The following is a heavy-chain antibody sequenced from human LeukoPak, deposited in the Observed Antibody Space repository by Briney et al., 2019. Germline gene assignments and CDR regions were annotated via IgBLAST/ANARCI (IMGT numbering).Heavy chain of an antibody. J-gene: IGHJ2*01. D-gene: IGHD1-1*01. V-gene: IGHV4-34*01. CDR3: ARKHDLYWYFDL. CDR2: INHSGST. CDR1: GGSFSGYY. Sequence: SETLSLTCAVYGGSFSGYYWSWIRQPPGKGLEWIGEINHSGSTNYNPSLKSRVTISVDTSKNQFSLKLSSVSAADTAVYYCARKHDLYWYFDLWGRGTLVTVSS.